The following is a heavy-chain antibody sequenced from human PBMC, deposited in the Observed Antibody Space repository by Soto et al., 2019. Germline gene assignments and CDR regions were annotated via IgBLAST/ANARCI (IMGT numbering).Heavy chain of an antibody. D-gene: IGHD3-10*01. CDR3: ARDREFYENQSQGYFDL. Sequence: QVRLAQSGAEVKKPGSSVRLSCKISGGAFDTYAFSWVRQAPGQGLEWVGGIVPLYGTANYAQKLEDRVTITADDSTSTTYMELRSLTFDVSAVYFCARDREFYENQSQGYFDLWGPGTLVTVSA. CDR2: IVPLYGTA. J-gene: IGHJ4*01. V-gene: IGHV1-69*12. CDR1: GGAFDTYA.